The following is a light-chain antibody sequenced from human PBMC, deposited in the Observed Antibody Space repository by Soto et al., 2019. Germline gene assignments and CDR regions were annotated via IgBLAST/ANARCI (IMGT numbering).Light chain of an antibody. V-gene: IGKV1-39*01. Sequence: DIQMTQSPASLSASVGDRVTITCRASQSIRSFLNWYQQKPGKAPKLLIYGTSSMQDSVPSRFSGSGSGTEFTLTISSLQPADFASYYCQQSHDSPWAFGPGTKVEVK. CDR3: QQSHDSPWA. CDR1: QSIRSF. CDR2: GTS. J-gene: IGKJ1*01.